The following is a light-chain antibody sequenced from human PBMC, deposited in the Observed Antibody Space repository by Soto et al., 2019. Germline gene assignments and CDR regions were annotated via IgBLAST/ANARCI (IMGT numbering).Light chain of an antibody. Sequence: AIQLTQSPSSLSASVGDRVTITCRASQGISSALAWYQQKSGQAPKLLIYDASSLESGVPSRFSGSGSGTDFTLTISSLQPEDFATYYCQQFNSYPLTFGGGTKVEIK. CDR3: QQFNSYPLT. V-gene: IGKV1-13*02. CDR2: DAS. CDR1: QGISSA. J-gene: IGKJ4*01.